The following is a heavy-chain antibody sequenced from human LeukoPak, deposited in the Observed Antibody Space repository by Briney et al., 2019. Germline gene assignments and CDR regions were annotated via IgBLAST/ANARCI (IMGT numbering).Heavy chain of an antibody. Sequence: ASVKVSCKASGYTFTGYYMHWVRQAPGQGLEWMGWINPNSGGTNYAQKLQGRVTMTRDTSTSTAYTELSRLRSDDTAVYYCARDSGREVDGSGTHYKANYWGEGTLVTVSS. V-gene: IGHV1-2*02. J-gene: IGHJ4*02. D-gene: IGHD3-10*01. CDR2: INPNSGGT. CDR3: ARDSGREVDGSGTHYKANY. CDR1: GYTFTGYY.